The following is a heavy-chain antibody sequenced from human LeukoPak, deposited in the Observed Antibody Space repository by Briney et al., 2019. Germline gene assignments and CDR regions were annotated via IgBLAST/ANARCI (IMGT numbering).Heavy chain of an antibody. J-gene: IGHJ5*02. Sequence: SETLSLTCTVSGYSISSGYYWGWIRQPPGKGLEWIGSIYHSGSTYYNPSLKSRVTISVDTSKNQFSLKLSSVTAADTAVYYCARGQIRGSERWFDPWGQGTLVTVSS. V-gene: IGHV4-38-2*02. CDR1: GYSISSGYY. CDR3: ARGQIRGSERWFDP. D-gene: IGHD2-15*01. CDR2: IYHSGST.